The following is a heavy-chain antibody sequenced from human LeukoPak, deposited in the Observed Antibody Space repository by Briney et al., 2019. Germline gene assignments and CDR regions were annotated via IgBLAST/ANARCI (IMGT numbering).Heavy chain of an antibody. CDR1: GSTFSSYS. Sequence: SLRLSCAAAGSTFSSYSMNWVRQAPGKGMGWDSYISSSSSTIYYADSVKGRFTISRDNAKTSLYLQMNRLREEDTAVYYCASFQEWELYGMDVSGQRTPVTVSS. J-gene: IGHJ6*02. CDR3: ASFQEWELYGMDV. D-gene: IGHD1-26*01. V-gene: IGHV3-48*02. CDR2: ISSSSSTI.